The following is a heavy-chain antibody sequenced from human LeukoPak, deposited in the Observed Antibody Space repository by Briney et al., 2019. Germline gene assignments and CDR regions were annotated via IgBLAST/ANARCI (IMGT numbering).Heavy chain of an antibody. CDR2: VNANSGDT. CDR3: AKAGCTSATCYVNC. CDR1: GYTFTGYY. Sequence: ASVKVSCKASGYTFTGYYMHWVRQAPGQGLEWMGWVNANSGDTNYPQKFQGRVTMTRDTSISTAYMELSRLSSDDTAVYYCAKAGCTSATCYVNCWGQGTLVTVSS. V-gene: IGHV1-2*02. J-gene: IGHJ4*02. D-gene: IGHD2-2*01.